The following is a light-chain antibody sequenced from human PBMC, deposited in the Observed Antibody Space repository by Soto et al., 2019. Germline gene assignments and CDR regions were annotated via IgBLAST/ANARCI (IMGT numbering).Light chain of an antibody. CDR3: SSYTSSSTNV. J-gene: IGLJ1*01. V-gene: IGLV2-14*03. CDR1: RTDVDGYDY. CDR2: DVG. Sequence: SALTQPASVSGSPGQSIAISCTGVRTDVDGYDYVSWYQHHPGHAPQLIIYDVGDRPSGVSYRFSGSKSGNTASLTISGLQAVDEADYYCSSYTSSSTNVFGTGTKVTVL.